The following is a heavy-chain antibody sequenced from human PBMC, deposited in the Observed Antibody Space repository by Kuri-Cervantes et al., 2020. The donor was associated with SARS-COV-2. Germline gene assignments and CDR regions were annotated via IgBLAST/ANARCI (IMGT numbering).Heavy chain of an antibody. V-gene: IGHV1-18*01. CDR3: ARDRHLGDFWSGRYFDY. CDR2: ISAYNGNT. D-gene: IGHD3-3*01. CDR1: GYTFTSYG. J-gene: IGHJ4*02. Sequence: VKFSCKASGYTFTSYGISWVRQAPGQGLEWMGWISAYNGNTNYAQKLQGRVTMTTDTSTSTAYMELRSLRSDDTAVYYCARDRHLGDFWSGRYFDYWGQGTLVTVSS.